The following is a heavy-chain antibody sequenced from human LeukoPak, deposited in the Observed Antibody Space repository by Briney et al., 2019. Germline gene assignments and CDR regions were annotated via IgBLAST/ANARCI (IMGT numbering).Heavy chain of an antibody. J-gene: IGHJ3*02. CDR1: GYSISSGYY. Sequence: SETLSLTCTVSGYSISSGYYWGWIRQPPGKGLEWIGSIYHSGSTYYNPSLKSRVTISVDTSKNQFSLKLSSVTAADTAVYYCARQLKSYYYDSSGPFSAFDIWGQGTMVTVSS. D-gene: IGHD3-22*01. CDR2: IYHSGST. CDR3: ARQLKSYYYDSSGPFSAFDI. V-gene: IGHV4-38-2*02.